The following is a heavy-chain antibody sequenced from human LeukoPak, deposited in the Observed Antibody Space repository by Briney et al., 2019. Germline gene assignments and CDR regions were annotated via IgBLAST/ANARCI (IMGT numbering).Heavy chain of an antibody. CDR1: GFTFSSYA. CDR3: AKDQGFGEYYFDY. D-gene: IGHD3-10*01. J-gene: IGHJ4*02. Sequence: GGSLRLSCAASGFTFSSYAMSWVRQAPGKGLEWVSAISGSGGSTYYADSVKGRLTISRDNSKNTLYLQMNSLRAEDTAVYYCAKDQGFGEYYFDYWGQGTLVTVSS. CDR2: ISGSGGST. V-gene: IGHV3-23*01.